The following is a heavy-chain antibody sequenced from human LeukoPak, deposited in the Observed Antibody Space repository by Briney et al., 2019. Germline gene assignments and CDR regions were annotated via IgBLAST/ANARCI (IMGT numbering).Heavy chain of an antibody. J-gene: IGHJ4*02. V-gene: IGHV3-74*01. CDR3: ARAVAVAAPDY. CDR2: INSDGSST. D-gene: IGHD6-19*01. CDR1: GFTFSSYW. Sequence: PGGSLRLSCAASGFTFSSYWMHWVRQAPGKGLVWVSRINSDGSSTSYADSVKGRFTISRDNAKNSLYLQMNSLRAEDTAVYYCARAVAVAAPDYWGQGTLVAVSS.